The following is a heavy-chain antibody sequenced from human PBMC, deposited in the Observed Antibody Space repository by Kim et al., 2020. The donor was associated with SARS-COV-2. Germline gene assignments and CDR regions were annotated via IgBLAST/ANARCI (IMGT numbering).Heavy chain of an antibody. D-gene: IGHD3-22*01. CDR3: ARTYYYDSSGSVPYFDY. CDR1: GGSISSYY. Sequence: SETLSLTCTVSGGSISSYYWSWIRQPPGKGLEWIGYIYYSGSTNYNPSLKSRVTISVDTSKNQFSLKLSSVTAADTAVYYCARTYYYDSSGSVPYFDYWGQGTLVTVSS. CDR2: IYYSGST. V-gene: IGHV4-59*01. J-gene: IGHJ4*02.